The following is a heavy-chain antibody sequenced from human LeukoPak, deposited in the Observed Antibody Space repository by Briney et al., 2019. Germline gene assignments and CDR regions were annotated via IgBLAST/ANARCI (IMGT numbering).Heavy chain of an antibody. J-gene: IGHJ4*02. CDR2: INPNSGGT. Sequence: ASVKVSCKASGYTFTGYYMHWVRQAPGQGLEWMGWINPNSGGTNYAQKFPGRVTMTRDTSISTAYMELSRLRSDDTAVYYCARDVSDTAMVDVDYWGQGTLVTVSS. CDR3: ARDVSDTAMVDVDY. D-gene: IGHD5-18*01. CDR1: GYTFTGYY. V-gene: IGHV1-2*02.